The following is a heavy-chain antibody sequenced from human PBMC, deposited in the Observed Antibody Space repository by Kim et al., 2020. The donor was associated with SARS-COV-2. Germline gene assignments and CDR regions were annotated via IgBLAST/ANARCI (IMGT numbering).Heavy chain of an antibody. D-gene: IGHD7-27*01. V-gene: IGHV3-7*01. CDR3: ARDSWGDPWDYGMDV. CDR2: IKQDGSEK. CDR1: GFTFSSYW. Sequence: GGSLRLSCAASGFTFSSYWMSWVRQAPGKGLEWVANIKQDGSEKYYVDSVKGRFTISRDNAKNSLYLQMNSLRAEDTAVYYCARDSWGDPWDYGMDVWGQGTTVTVSS. J-gene: IGHJ6*02.